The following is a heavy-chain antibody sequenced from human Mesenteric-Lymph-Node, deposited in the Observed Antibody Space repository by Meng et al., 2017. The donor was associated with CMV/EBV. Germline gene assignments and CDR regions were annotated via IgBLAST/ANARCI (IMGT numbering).Heavy chain of an antibody. CDR3: ARYCSGGSCYSNFDY. J-gene: IGHJ4*02. D-gene: IGHD2-15*01. CDR1: GFNFSNYW. CDR2: INTDGSIT. V-gene: IGHV3-74*01. Sequence: SGFNFSNYWMHLVRQAPGKGLVWVSRINTDGSITTYADSGKGRFTISRDNAKNPLYLQMNSLRAEDTAVYYCARYCSGGSCYSNFDYWGQGTLVTVSS.